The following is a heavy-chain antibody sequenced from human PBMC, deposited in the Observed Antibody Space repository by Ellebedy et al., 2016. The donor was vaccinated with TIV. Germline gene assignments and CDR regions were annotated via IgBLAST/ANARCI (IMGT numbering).Heavy chain of an antibody. CDR2: IFYNGNT. V-gene: IGHV4-39*01. D-gene: IGHD6-19*01. CDR3: AGLGDSSGWYEGN. Sequence: MPSETLSLTCSVSGGSISSSSYYWGWIRQPPGKGLEWIGTIFYNGNTYYSPSLRSRITISRDTAKNELSLRLTSVTAADTALYYCAGLGDSSGWYEGNWGQGTLVIVSS. CDR1: GGSISSSSYY. J-gene: IGHJ4*02.